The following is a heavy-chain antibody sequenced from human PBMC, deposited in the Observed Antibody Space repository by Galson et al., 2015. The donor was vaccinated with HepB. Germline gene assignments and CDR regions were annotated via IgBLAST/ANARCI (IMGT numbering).Heavy chain of an antibody. CDR3: ARALVGAPTIDY. Sequence: LSLTCAVYGGSFSGYYWSWIRQPPGKGLEWIGEINHSGSTNYNPSLKSRVTISVDTSKNQFSLKLSSVTAADTAVYYCARALVGAPTIDYWGQGTLVTVSS. V-gene: IGHV4-34*01. CDR1: GGSFSGYY. D-gene: IGHD1-26*01. CDR2: INHSGST. J-gene: IGHJ4*02.